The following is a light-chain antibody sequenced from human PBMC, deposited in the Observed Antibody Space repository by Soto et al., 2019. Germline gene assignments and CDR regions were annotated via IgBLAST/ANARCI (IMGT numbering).Light chain of an antibody. J-gene: IGKJ1*01. V-gene: IGKV1-12*01. CDR2: AAS. CDR3: QQASSFPWA. CDR1: QSISAW. Sequence: DIQLPQSPSTLSGSVGDRVTINCRASQSISAWLAWYQQKPGKAPKLLIYAASILHSGVPSRFSGSGSGTDFTLTISSLQPEEFASYYCQQASSFPWAFGQGTKVDI.